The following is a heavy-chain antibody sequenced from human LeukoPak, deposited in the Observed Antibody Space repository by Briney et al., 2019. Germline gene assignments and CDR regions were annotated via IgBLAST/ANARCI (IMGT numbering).Heavy chain of an antibody. CDR1: GGSISSYY. V-gene: IGHV4-4*07. CDR2: IYTSGST. CDR3: ARQFYDYVWGSYRYFDY. Sequence: SETLSLTCTVSGGSISSYYWSWIRQPAGKGLEWIGRIYTSGSTNYNPSLKSRVTISVDTSKNQFSLKLSSVTAADTAVYYCARQFYDYVWGSYRYFDYWGQGTLVTVSS. J-gene: IGHJ4*02. D-gene: IGHD3-16*02.